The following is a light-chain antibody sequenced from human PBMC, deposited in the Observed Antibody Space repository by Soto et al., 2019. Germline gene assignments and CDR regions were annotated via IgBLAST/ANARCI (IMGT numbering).Light chain of an antibody. Sequence: QSALTQPASVSGSPGQSITISCCGTSSDVADYKYVSWYQQHPGKAPKALIAEVTKRPSGVSDRFSGSKSGNTASLTISGLQAEDEADYYCSSYTTNNTLVFGTGTKLTVL. V-gene: IGLV2-14*01. CDR1: SSDVADYKY. CDR3: SSYTTNNTLV. CDR2: EVT. J-gene: IGLJ1*01.